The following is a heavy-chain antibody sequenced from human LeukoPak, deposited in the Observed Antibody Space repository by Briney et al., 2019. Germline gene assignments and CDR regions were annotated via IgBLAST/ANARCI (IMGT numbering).Heavy chain of an antibody. D-gene: IGHD6-13*01. CDR1: GFTFKNYC. V-gene: IGHV3-23*01. CDR2: ITGSAAIT. J-gene: IGHJ4*02. Sequence: GGSLRLSCSASGFTFKNYCMAWVRQAPGKGLEWVSAITGSAAITYYADSVRGRFTISRDNSRNTMYLQMNSLTPEDTAVYYCAKDVVDICSSSWLWYFDQWGQGTLVTVSS. CDR3: AKDVVDICSSSWLWYFDQ.